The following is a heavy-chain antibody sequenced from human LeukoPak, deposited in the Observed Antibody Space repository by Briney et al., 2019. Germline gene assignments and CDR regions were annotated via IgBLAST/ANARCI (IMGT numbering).Heavy chain of an antibody. CDR1: GFTFSNYY. CDR3: ARDLGYYRADY. Sequence: GGSLRLSCAASGFTFSNYYMSWVRQAPGKGLEWVANIRQDASAVFYVDSLKGRFTVSRDNTKNSLYLQMSSLRAEDTAVYYCARDLGYYRADYWGQGTLVTVSS. CDR2: IRQDASAV. J-gene: IGHJ4*02. V-gene: IGHV3-7*04. D-gene: IGHD1-26*01.